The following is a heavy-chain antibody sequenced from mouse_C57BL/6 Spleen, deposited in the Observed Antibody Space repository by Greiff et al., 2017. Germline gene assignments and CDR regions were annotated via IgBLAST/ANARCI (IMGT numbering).Heavy chain of an antibody. D-gene: IGHD1-1*01. J-gene: IGHJ3*01. CDR2: IDTEDGET. Sequence: VKLQQSGAELVKPGASVKLSCTASGFNIKDYYMHWVKQRTDKGLAWIGRIDTEDGETKYAPKFKGKATLTAATSSNTAYLQLSSLTSEDTAVDYCHYYGGMNDWFAYWGQGTLVTVSA. V-gene: IGHV14-2*01. CDR1: GFNIKDYY. CDR3: HYYGGMNDWFAY.